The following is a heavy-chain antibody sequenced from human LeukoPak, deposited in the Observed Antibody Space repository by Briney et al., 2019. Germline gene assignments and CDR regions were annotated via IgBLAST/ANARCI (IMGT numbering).Heavy chain of an antibody. CDR1: GFTFSSYA. CDR2: ISGSGGST. Sequence: GGSLRLSCAASGFTFSSYAMSWVRQAPGKGLEWVSAISGSGGSTYYADSVKGRFTISRDNSKNTLYLQMNSLSAEDTAVYYCAKITQVHCSGGGCYFAALDYWGKETLATVPP. CDR3: AKITQVHCSGGGCYFAALDY. D-gene: IGHD2-15*01. J-gene: IGHJ4*02. V-gene: IGHV3-23*01.